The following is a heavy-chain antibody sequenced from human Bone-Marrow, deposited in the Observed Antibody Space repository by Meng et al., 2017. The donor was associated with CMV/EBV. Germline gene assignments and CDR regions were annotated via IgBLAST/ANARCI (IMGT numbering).Heavy chain of an antibody. J-gene: IGHJ5*02. V-gene: IGHV3-23*01. CDR3: AQGPSGPSPRNNWFAP. D-gene: IGHD6-25*01. CDR1: GLSFDNYA. CDR2: ISSSGSVI. Sequence: GESLKISCAASGLSFDNYAMGWVRQAPGKGLEWVSGISSSGSVILYAGSVKGRFTISRDNSKSTIYLEMRSLRPEDTGFYFCAQGPSGPSPRNNWFAPWGQGTLVTVSS.